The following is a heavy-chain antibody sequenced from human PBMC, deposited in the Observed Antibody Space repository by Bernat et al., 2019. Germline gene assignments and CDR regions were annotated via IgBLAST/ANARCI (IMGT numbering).Heavy chain of an antibody. Sequence: EVQLVQSGAEVKKPGESLKISCKGSGYSFPNYWIAWLRQMPGKGLEWMGVIYSGDSEIRYSPSFQGKVTISADTSISTAYLQWSSLRASDTAMYYCARHTTGINDYWGQGTLVTVSS. V-gene: IGHV5-51*01. CDR1: GYSFPNYW. D-gene: IGHD2-8*01. J-gene: IGHJ4*02. CDR2: IYSGDSEI. CDR3: ARHTTGINDY.